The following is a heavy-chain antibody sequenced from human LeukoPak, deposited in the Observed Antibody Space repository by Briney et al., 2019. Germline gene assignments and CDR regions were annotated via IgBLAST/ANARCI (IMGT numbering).Heavy chain of an antibody. CDR3: AGGPYDSSGYYPFDY. D-gene: IGHD3-22*01. CDR1: GYTFTSYG. Sequence: ASVKVSCKASGYTFTSYGISWVRQAPGQGLEWMGWISAYNGNTNYAQKLQGRVTMTTDTSTSTAYMELRSLRSDDTAVYYCAGGPYDSSGYYPFDYWGQGTLVTVSS. V-gene: IGHV1-18*01. J-gene: IGHJ4*02. CDR2: ISAYNGNT.